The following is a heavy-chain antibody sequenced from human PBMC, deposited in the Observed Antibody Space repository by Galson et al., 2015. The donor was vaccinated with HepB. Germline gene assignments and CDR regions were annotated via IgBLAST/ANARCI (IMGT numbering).Heavy chain of an antibody. Sequence: LSLTCCVSGDSISSRNYYWGWIRQSAGKGLEWIGSFYYTGNTYYIPSLKSRVTISADTSKNQLYLQMASVTAADTALYYCARHNGDYFHYAMDVWGQGTTVTVSS. J-gene: IGHJ6*02. D-gene: IGHD2-8*01. CDR2: FYYTGNT. CDR3: ARHNGDYFHYAMDV. CDR1: GDSISSRNYY. V-gene: IGHV4-39*01.